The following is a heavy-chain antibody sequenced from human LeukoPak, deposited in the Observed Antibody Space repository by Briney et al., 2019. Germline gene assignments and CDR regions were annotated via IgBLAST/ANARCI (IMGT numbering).Heavy chain of an antibody. V-gene: IGHV3-7*01. CDR1: GFTFTYYW. D-gene: IGHD6-25*01. J-gene: IGHJ4*02. Sequence: GGSLRLSCAASGFTFTYYWMGWVRQASGKGLEWVANIKQDGSETFYVESVKGRFTVSKDNAKNSLYLQMNSLRAEDTAVYYCARDGGRNFDYWGQGTLVTVSS. CDR3: ARDGGRNFDY. CDR2: IKQDGSET.